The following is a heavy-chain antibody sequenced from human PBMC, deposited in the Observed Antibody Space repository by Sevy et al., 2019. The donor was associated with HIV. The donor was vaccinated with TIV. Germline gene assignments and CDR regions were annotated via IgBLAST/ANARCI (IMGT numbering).Heavy chain of an antibody. Sequence: SETLSLTCTVSGGSISSYYWSWIRQPPGKGLEWIGYIYYSGSTNYNPSLKSRVTISVDTSKNQFSLKLSSVTAADTAVYYCARRLPFLSYGMDVWGQGTTVTVSS. CDR3: ARRLPFLSYGMDV. V-gene: IGHV4-59*12. D-gene: IGHD3-3*01. J-gene: IGHJ6*02. CDR2: IYYSGST. CDR1: GGSISSYY.